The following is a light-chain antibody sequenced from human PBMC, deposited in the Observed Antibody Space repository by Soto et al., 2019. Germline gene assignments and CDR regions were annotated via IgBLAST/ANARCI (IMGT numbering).Light chain of an antibody. CDR2: YAS. J-gene: IGKJ4*01. Sequence: DIQMTQSPSSLSASVGDRVTITCLASHDIGNYLNWYQQKPGKAPKLLIYYASNLETGVSSRFSGSGSGTDFTFTISSLQPEDIATYFCQQYNSAPLTFGGGTKVDIK. V-gene: IGKV1-33*01. CDR3: QQYNSAPLT. CDR1: HDIGNY.